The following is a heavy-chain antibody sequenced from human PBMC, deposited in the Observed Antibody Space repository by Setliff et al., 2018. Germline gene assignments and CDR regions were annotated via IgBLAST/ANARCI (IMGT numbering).Heavy chain of an antibody. D-gene: IGHD1-26*01. CDR3: ARHNVGATYFDY. J-gene: IGHJ4*02. CDR2: IYYTGTT. Sequence: ETLSLTCTVSGGSISSGDYYWGWIRQPPGKGLEWIGSIYYTGTTYYNPSLKSRITISVDTSKNQFSLKLNSVTAADTAVYYCARHNVGATYFDYWGQGTLVTVSS. CDR1: GGSISSGDYY. V-gene: IGHV4-39*01.